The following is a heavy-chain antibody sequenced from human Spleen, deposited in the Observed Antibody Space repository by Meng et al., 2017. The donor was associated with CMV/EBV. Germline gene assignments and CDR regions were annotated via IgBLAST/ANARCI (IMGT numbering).Heavy chain of an antibody. J-gene: IGHJ4*02. CDR3: ATAPGYYDSAPFDY. Sequence: FTFSHAWLTWVRQAPGKGLEWVGHIKSKTDGGTTDYAAPVKGRFTISRDDSKNTLYLQMNSLKTEDTALYYCATAPGYYDSAPFDYWGQGTLVTVSS. CDR1: FTFSHAW. D-gene: IGHD3-22*01. V-gene: IGHV3-15*01. CDR2: IKSKTDGGTT.